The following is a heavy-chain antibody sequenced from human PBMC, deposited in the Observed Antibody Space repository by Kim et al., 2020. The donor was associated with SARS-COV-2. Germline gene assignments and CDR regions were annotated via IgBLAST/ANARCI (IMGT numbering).Heavy chain of an antibody. J-gene: IGHJ5*02. D-gene: IGHD6-13*01. CDR3: ARHTDIAAAGTLWFDP. Sequence: SETLSLTCTVSGGTISSSSYYWGWIRQPPGKGLEWIGSIYYSGSTYYNPSLKSRVTISVDTSKNQFSLKLSSVTAADTAVYYCARHTDIAAAGTLWFDPWGQGTLVTVSS. CDR2: IYYSGST. V-gene: IGHV4-39*01. CDR1: GGTISSSSYY.